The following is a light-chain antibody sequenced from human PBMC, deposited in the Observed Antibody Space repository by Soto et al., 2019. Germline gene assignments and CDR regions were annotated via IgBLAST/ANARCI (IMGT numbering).Light chain of an antibody. CDR3: QQYGSSQFT. V-gene: IGKV3-20*01. CDR1: QSVNNNY. CDR2: DTS. Sequence: EIVLMQSPGTLSLSPGEGATLSCRASQSVNNNYLAWYQQRPGQAPTVLIFDTSRRATGVPDRFSGSGSGTDFTLRISRVEPDDFAVYYCQQYGSSQFTFCPGTKVNIK. J-gene: IGKJ3*01.